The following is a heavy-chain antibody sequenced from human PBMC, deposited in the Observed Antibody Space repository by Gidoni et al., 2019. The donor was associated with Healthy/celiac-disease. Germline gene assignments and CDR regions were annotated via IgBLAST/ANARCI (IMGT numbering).Heavy chain of an antibody. V-gene: IGHV1-46*03. D-gene: IGHD3-10*01. CDR1: GYTFTSSY. CDR2: INPSGGST. J-gene: IGHJ5*02. Sequence: QVQLVQSGAEVKKPGASVKVSCKASGYTFTSSYMHWVRQAPGQGLEWMGIINPSGGSTSYAQKFQGRVTMTRDTSTSTVYMELSSLRSEDTAVYYCARTPAYYYGSGSDGNWFDPWGQGTLVTVSS. CDR3: ARTPAYYYGSGSDGNWFDP.